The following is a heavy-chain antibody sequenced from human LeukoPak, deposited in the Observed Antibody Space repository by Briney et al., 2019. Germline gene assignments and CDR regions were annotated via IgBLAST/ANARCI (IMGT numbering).Heavy chain of an antibody. Sequence: ASVKVSCKASGYTFTNYRISWVRQAPGQGLEWIGWINAYNGNTNYAQKLQGRVTMTTDTSTSTAYMELRSLRSDDTAVYYCAREDSRYFFDYWGQGTLVTISS. CDR1: GYTFTNYR. V-gene: IGHV1-18*01. J-gene: IGHJ4*02. CDR3: AREDSRYFFDY. CDR2: INAYNGNT. D-gene: IGHD6-13*01.